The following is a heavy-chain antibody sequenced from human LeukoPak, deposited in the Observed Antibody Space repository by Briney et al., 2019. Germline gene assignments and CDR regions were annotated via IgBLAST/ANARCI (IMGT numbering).Heavy chain of an antibody. D-gene: IGHD2-15*01. CDR2: ISSSGSNI. J-gene: IGHJ5*02. CDR3: AKDGVVAALGDNWFDP. V-gene: IGHV3-43D*03. CDR1: GFTFDNYS. Sequence: GGSLRLSCAASGFTFDNYSMNWVRQAPGKGLEWVSLISSSGSNIYYADSVKGRFTISRDNSKNSLYLQMNSLRPEDTALYYCAKDGVVAALGDNWFDPWGQGTLVTVSS.